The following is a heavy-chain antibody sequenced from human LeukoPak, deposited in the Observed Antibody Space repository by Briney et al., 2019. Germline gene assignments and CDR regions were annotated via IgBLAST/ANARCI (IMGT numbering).Heavy chain of an antibody. CDR2: IIPILGIA. CDR3: ARARDGYKYYYYGMDV. CDR1: GGTFSSYA. J-gene: IGHJ6*02. Sequence: ASVKVSCKASGGTFSSYAISWVRQAPGQGLEWMGRIIPILGIANYAQKFQGRVTITADKSTSTAYMELSSLRSEDTAVYYCARARDGYKYYYYGMDVWGQGTTVTVSS. D-gene: IGHD5-24*01. V-gene: IGHV1-69*04.